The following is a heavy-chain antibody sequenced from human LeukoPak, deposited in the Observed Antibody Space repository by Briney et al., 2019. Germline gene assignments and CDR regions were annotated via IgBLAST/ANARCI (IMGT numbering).Heavy chain of an antibody. D-gene: IGHD3-9*01. CDR3: AKSSDILFDY. J-gene: IGHJ4*02. Sequence: GGTLRLSCAASGFTFSSYGMSWVRQAPGKGLEWVSAISGSGGSTYYADPVKGRFTISRDNSKNTLYLQMNSLRAEDTAVYYCAKSSDILFDYWGQGTLVTVSS. CDR1: GFTFSSYG. V-gene: IGHV3-23*01. CDR2: ISGSGGST.